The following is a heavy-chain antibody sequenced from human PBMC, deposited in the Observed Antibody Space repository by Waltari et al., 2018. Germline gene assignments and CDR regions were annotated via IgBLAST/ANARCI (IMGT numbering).Heavy chain of an antibody. J-gene: IGHJ4*02. CDR2: VDPEDGET. V-gene: IGHV1-69-2*01. CDR1: GYTFTDYY. D-gene: IGHD2-21*01. Sequence: EVQLVQSGAEVKKPGATVKISCKASGYTFTDYYMHWVQQAPGKGLEWMGRVDPEDGETIYAEKCQGRVTITADTSTDTAYMELSSLRSDDTAVYYCARVPGHKCGGDCYSWGQGTLVTVSS. CDR3: ARVPGHKCGGDCYS.